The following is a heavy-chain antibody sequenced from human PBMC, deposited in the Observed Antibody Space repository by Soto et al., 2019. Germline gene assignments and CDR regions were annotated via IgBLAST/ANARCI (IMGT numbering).Heavy chain of an antibody. D-gene: IGHD5-18*01. J-gene: IGHJ4*02. V-gene: IGHV3-23*01. CDR1: GFTFSSYA. Sequence: GGSLRLSCAASGFTFSSYAMSWVRQAPGKGLEWVSAISGSGDSTYDADSVKGRFTISRDNSKNTLYLQMNSLRAEDTAVYYCAKGIYSYGYNSFDYWSQGTLVTVAS. CDR2: ISGSGDST. CDR3: AKGIYSYGYNSFDY.